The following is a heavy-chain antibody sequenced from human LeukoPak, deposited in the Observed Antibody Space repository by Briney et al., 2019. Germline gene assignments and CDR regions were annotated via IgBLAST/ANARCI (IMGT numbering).Heavy chain of an antibody. CDR3: ARAPSTVTTHYYYYYYMDV. V-gene: IGHV1-2*02. CDR1: GYTFTGYY. D-gene: IGHD4-17*01. J-gene: IGHJ6*03. CDR2: INPNSGGT. Sequence: HEASVKVSCKASGYTFTGYYMHWVRQAPGQGLEWMGWINPNSGGTNYAQKFQGRVTMTRDTSISTAYMELSRLRSDDTAVYYCARAPSTVTTHYYYYYYMDVWGKGTTVTISS.